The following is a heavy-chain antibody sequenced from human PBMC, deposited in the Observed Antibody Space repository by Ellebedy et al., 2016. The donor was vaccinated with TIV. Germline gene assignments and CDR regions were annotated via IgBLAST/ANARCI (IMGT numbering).Heavy chain of an antibody. Sequence: GGSLRLXCAASGFTFSSYAMSWVRQAPGKGLEWVSAISGSGGSTYYADSVKGRFTISRDNSKNTLYLQMNSLRAEDTAVYYCARVLAVAGSYYYYGMDVWGQGTTVTVSS. CDR1: GFTFSSYA. D-gene: IGHD6-19*01. V-gene: IGHV3-23*01. J-gene: IGHJ6*02. CDR3: ARVLAVAGSYYYYGMDV. CDR2: ISGSGGST.